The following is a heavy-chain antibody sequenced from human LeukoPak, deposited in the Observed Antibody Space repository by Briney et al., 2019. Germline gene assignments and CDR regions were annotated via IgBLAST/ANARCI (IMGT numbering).Heavy chain of an antibody. CDR1: GFTFSSYS. D-gene: IGHD3-22*01. V-gene: IGHV3-21*01. CDR2: ISSSSSYI. CDR3: ARESGDSSAADY. J-gene: IGHJ4*02. Sequence: GGSLRLSCAASGFTFSSYSMNWARQAPGKGLEWVSSISSSSSYIYYADSVKGRFTISRDNAKNTLYLQMNSLRAEDTAVYYCARESGDSSAADYWGQGTLVTVSS.